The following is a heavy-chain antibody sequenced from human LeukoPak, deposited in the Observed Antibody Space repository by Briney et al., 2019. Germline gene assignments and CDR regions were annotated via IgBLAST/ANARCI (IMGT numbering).Heavy chain of an antibody. CDR3: ARGPRYCSGGSCYFWYFQH. V-gene: IGHV4-34*01. J-gene: IGHJ1*01. CDR2: INHSGST. Sequence: SETLSLTCAVYGGSFSGYYWSWIRQPPGKGLEWIGEINHSGSTNYNPSLKSRVTISVDTSKNQFSLKLSSVTAADTAVYYCARGPRYCSGGSCYFWYFQHCGQGTLVTVSS. D-gene: IGHD2-15*01. CDR1: GGSFSGYY.